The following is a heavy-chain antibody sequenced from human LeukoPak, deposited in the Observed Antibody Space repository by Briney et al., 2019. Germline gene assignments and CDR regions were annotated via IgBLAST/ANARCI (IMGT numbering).Heavy chain of an antibody. D-gene: IGHD3-10*01. CDR1: GGSISSYY. CDR3: AREILLWFGELSYNWFDP. Sequence: SETLSLTCTVSGGSISSYYWSWIRQPPGKGLEWIGYIYYSGSTNYNPSLKSRVTISVDTSKNQFSLKLSSVTAADTAVHYCAREILLWFGELSYNWFDPWGQGTLVTVSS. J-gene: IGHJ5*02. CDR2: IYYSGST. V-gene: IGHV4-59*01.